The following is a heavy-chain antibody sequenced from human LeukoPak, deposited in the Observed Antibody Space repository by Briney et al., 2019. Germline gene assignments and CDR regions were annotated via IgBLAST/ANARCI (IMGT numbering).Heavy chain of an antibody. CDR3: AELGITMIGGV. CDR1: GFTVSSNY. V-gene: IGHV3-48*03. CDR2: ISSSGSTI. Sequence: GGSLRLSCAASGFTVSSNYMNWVRRAPGKGLEWVSYISSSGSTIFYADSVKGRCTISRDNAKNSLYLQMNSLRAEDTAVYYCAELGITMIGGVWGKGTTVTISS. D-gene: IGHD3-10*02. J-gene: IGHJ6*04.